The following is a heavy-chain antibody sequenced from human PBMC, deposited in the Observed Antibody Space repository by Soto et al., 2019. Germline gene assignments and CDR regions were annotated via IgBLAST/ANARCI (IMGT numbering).Heavy chain of an antibody. D-gene: IGHD2-21*02. CDR3: ARGTVVVTAIVDAFDI. J-gene: IGHJ3*02. V-gene: IGHV4-34*01. Sequence: QVQLQQWGAGLLKPSETLSLTCAVYGGSFSGYYWSWIRQPPGKGLEWIGEINHSGSTNYNPSLKSRVTISVDTSKNQFSLKLSSVTAADTAVYYCARGTVVVTAIVDAFDIWGQGTMVTVSS. CDR2: INHSGST. CDR1: GGSFSGYY.